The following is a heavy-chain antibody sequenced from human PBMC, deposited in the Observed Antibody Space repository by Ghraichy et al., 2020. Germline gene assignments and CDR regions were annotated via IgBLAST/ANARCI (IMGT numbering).Heavy chain of an antibody. J-gene: IGHJ3*02. CDR1: GGSISSSSYY. Sequence: SETLSLTCTVSGGSISSSSYYWGWIRQPPGKGLEWIGSIYYSGSTYYNPSLKSRVNISVDTSKNQFSLKLSSVTAADTAVYYCARPGDSSRAFDIWGQGTMVTVSS. CDR2: IYYSGST. CDR3: ARPGDSSRAFDI. D-gene: IGHD6-13*01. V-gene: IGHV4-39*01.